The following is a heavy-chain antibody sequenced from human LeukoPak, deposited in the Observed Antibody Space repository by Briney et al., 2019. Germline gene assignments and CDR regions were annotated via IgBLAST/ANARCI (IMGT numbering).Heavy chain of an antibody. D-gene: IGHD3-10*01. CDR3: ASSSGIYYHYFDY. CDR1: GFTVSSNY. J-gene: IGHJ4*02. Sequence: GGSLRLSCAASGFTVSSNYITWVRQAPGKGPEWVSVIYSGGTTYYADSVKGRFTISRDNSKNTLYLQMNSLRAEDTAVYYCASSSGIYYHYFDYWGQGTLVTVSS. V-gene: IGHV3-53*01. CDR2: IYSGGTT.